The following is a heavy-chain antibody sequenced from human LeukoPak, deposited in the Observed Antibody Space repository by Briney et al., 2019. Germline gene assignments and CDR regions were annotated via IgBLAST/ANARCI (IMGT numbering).Heavy chain of an antibody. Sequence: SETLSLTCAVYGGSLSGWYWSWIRQPPGKGLEWIGEINEDGDTNYNPSHKGRVTISVDTSKNQFSLKLTSVTAADTAVFYCARGARRHYYSSGSYPDGMDVWGQGTTVTVSS. J-gene: IGHJ6*02. D-gene: IGHD3-10*01. CDR1: GGSLSGWY. CDR2: INEDGDT. V-gene: IGHV4-34*01. CDR3: ARGARRHYYSSGSYPDGMDV.